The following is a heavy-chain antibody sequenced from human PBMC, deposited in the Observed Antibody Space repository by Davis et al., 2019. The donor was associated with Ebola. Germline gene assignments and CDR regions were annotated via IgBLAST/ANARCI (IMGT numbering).Heavy chain of an antibody. V-gene: IGHV4-59*01. J-gene: IGHJ6*03. CDR1: RGSISSYY. D-gene: IGHD2-21*01. Sequence: MPSETLSLTCTVSRGSISSYYWNWIRQPPGKGLEWIGYVHHSGITNFDPSLNRRITISLDTSKNQLSLEMSPVTPADTAMYYCARGLVVPVALLNHMDVWGEGTMVTVSS. CDR3: ARGLVVPVALLNHMDV. CDR2: VHHSGIT.